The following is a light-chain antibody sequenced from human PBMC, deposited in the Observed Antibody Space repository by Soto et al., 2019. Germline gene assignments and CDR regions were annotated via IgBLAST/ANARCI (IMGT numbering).Light chain of an antibody. CDR1: SSDIGRYNF. CDR2: EVS. J-gene: IGLJ3*02. CDR3: TSYTSDTTLV. Sequence: QSALTQPASVSGSPGQSITISCTGTSSDIGRYNFVSWYQQHPGKPPKLMIFEVSTRPSGVSDRFSGSKSGDTASLTISGLQADDEADYFCTSYTSDTTLVFGGGTKLTVL. V-gene: IGLV2-14*01.